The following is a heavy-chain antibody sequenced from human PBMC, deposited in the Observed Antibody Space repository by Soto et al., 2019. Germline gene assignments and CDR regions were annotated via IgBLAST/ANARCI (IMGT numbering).Heavy chain of an antibody. Sequence: QVQLVQSGAEVRKPGSSVKVSCKASGGTFSRHAISWVRQAPGRGLEWMGGIIPIFGTANHAQKFQGRVTIIADESTSTVYMELSSLRSEDTAMYYCARGWRYDSNDYYYAYWGQGTLVIVSS. J-gene: IGHJ4*02. V-gene: IGHV1-69*01. CDR1: GGTFSRHA. CDR2: IIPIFGTA. D-gene: IGHD3-22*01. CDR3: ARGWRYDSNDYYYAY.